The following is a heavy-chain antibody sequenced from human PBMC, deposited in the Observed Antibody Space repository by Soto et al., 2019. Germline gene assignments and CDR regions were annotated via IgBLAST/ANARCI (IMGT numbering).Heavy chain of an antibody. CDR3: ARVAVAGTMRVFWFDP. Sequence: GGSLRLSCAASGFTFSSYAMHWVRQAPGKGLEWVAVISYDGSNKYYADSVKGRFTISRDNSKNTLYLQMNSLRAEDTAVYYCARVAVAGTMRVFWFDPWGQGTLVTVSS. CDR2: ISYDGSNK. J-gene: IGHJ5*02. CDR1: GFTFSSYA. V-gene: IGHV3-30-3*01. D-gene: IGHD6-19*01.